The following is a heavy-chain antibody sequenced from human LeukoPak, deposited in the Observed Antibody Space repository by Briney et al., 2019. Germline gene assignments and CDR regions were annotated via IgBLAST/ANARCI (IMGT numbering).Heavy chain of an antibody. Sequence: SETLSLTCTVSGGSISSYYWSWIRQPPGKGLEWIGYIYYSGSTNYNPSLKSRVTISVDTSKNQFSLKLSSVTAADTAVYYCARQTYHDSSGYPLLRGFDPWGQGTLVTVSS. CDR1: GGSISSYY. D-gene: IGHD3-22*01. CDR2: IYYSGST. CDR3: ARQTYHDSSGYPLLRGFDP. J-gene: IGHJ5*02. V-gene: IGHV4-59*08.